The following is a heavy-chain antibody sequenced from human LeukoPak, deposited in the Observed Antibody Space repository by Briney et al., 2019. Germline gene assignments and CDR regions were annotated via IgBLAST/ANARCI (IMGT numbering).Heavy chain of an antibody. CDR2: ISGSGGST. D-gene: IGHD6-19*01. J-gene: IGHJ4*02. V-gene: IGHV3-23*01. CDR1: GFTFSSYA. CDR3: AKDASFLIAVAGLGFDY. Sequence: GGSLRLFCAASGFTFSSYAMSWVRQAPGKGLEWVSAISGSGGSTYYADSVKGRFTIPRDNSKNTLYLQMNSLRAEDTAVYYCAKDASFLIAVAGLGFDYWGQGTLVTVSS.